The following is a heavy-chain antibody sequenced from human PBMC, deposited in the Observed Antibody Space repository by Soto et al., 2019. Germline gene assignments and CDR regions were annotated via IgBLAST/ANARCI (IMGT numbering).Heavy chain of an antibody. CDR1: GFTFSSYG. V-gene: IGHV3-33*01. J-gene: IGHJ3*02. CDR3: ARDCSGGSCPANDAFDI. CDR2: IWYDGSNK. Sequence: QVQLVESGGGVVQPGRSLRLSCAASGFTFSSYGMHWVRQAPGKGLEWVAVIWYDGSNKNNADSVKGRFTISRDNSKNTLYLQMNSLRAEDTAVYYCARDCSGGSCPANDAFDIWGQGTMVTVSS. D-gene: IGHD2-15*01.